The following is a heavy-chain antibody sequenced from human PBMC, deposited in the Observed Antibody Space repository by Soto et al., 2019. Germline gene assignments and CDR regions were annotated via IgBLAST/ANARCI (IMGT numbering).Heavy chain of an antibody. CDR3: ARVETAGYYYYGMDV. Sequence: GASVKVSCKASGYTFTSYYMHWVRQAPGQGLEWMGIINPSGGSTSYAQKFQGRVTMTRDTSTSTVYMELSSLRSEDTAVYYCARVETAGYYYYGMDVWGQGTTVTVSS. CDR1: GYTFTSYY. V-gene: IGHV1-46*01. CDR2: INPSGGST. J-gene: IGHJ6*02.